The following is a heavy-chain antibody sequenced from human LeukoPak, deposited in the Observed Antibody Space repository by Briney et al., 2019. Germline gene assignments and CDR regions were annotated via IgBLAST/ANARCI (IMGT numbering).Heavy chain of an antibody. CDR1: GGSISSSSYY. Sequence: SETLSLTCTVSGGSISSSSYYWGWSRQPPGKGLDRIESIYYSGSTYYNPSLKIHLTMSVFTAKTQFSLKLTSVPAADTAVYYCARQDTMIVVVIPSWGQGTLVSVSS. J-gene: IGHJ4*02. D-gene: IGHD3-22*01. CDR2: IYYSGST. V-gene: IGHV4-39*01. CDR3: ARQDTMIVVVIPS.